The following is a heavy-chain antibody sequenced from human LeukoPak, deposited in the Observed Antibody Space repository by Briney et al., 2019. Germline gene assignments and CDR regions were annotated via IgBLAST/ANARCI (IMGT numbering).Heavy chain of an antibody. V-gene: IGHV4-30-4*01. D-gene: IGHD3-22*01. CDR3: ASYDTSGYFDC. Sequence: SETLSLTCTVSGGSFSSGDYCWSWIRQPPGKGLEWIGYIYYSGSAFYNPSLKSRVTVSVDTSKNQFSLKLSSVTAADTAVYYCASYDTSGYFDCWGQGTLVTVSS. CDR1: GGSFSSGDYC. J-gene: IGHJ4*02. CDR2: IYYSGSA.